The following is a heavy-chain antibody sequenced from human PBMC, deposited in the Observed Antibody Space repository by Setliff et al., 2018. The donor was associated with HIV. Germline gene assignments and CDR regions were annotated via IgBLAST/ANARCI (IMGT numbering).Heavy chain of an antibody. CDR3: ARVIGHFSGWYLKY. D-gene: IGHD6-19*01. CDR1: GYTFTSYD. V-gene: IGHV1-8*02. J-gene: IGHJ4*02. CDR2: MNPNSGNT. Sequence: ASVKVSCKASGYTFTSYDINWVRQAPGQGLEWMGWMNPNSGNTGYARKFQGRITMTRNTSITTAYMELSSLGPEDTAVYYCARVIGHFSGWYLKYWGQGTPVTVSS.